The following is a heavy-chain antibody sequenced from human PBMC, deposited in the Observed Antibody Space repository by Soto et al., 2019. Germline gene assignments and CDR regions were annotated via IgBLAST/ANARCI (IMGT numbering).Heavy chain of an antibody. CDR1: GFTFSNYA. D-gene: IGHD3-10*01. CDR2: ISGAGSNT. J-gene: IGHJ4*02. CDR3: SKERLARGIDY. Sequence: EVQLLDSGGGLVQPGGSLRLSCAASGFTFSNYAMSWVRQAPGKGLDWVSTISGAGSNTYYADSVKGRFSISRDNSKNMAYMEIKNLKAEDTAVYYCSKERLARGIDYLCQGTLVTVSS. V-gene: IGHV3-23*01.